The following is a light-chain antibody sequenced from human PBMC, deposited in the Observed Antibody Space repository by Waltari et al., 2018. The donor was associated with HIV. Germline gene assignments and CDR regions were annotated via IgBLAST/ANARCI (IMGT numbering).Light chain of an antibody. Sequence: QSVLTQPPSASGTPGQRASISCSGSSSNIGTRTVNWFQQLPGTAPTLLIYNNNQRPSGVPDRFSGSKSGTSASLAISGLQSEDEADYYCAAWDDRMNGFYVFGTGTKVTVL. CDR2: NNN. CDR3: AAWDDRMNGFYV. J-gene: IGLJ1*01. V-gene: IGLV1-44*01. CDR1: SSNIGTRT.